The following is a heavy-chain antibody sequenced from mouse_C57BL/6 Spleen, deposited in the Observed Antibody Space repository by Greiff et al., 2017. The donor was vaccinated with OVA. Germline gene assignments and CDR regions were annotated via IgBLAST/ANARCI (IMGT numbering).Heavy chain of an antibody. CDR3: ARGDYGYFDY. D-gene: IGHD2-4*01. CDR2: IYPGDGDT. J-gene: IGHJ2*01. Sequence: QVQLQQSGPELVKPGASVKISCKASGYAFSSSWMNRVKQRPGKGLEWIGRIYPGDGDTNYNGKFKGKATLTADKSSSTAYMQLSSLTSEDSAVYFCARGDYGYFDYWGQGTTLTVSS. CDR1: GYAFSSSW. V-gene: IGHV1-82*01.